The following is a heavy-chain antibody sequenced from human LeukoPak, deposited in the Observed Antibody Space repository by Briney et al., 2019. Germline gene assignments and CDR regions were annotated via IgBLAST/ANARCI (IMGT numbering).Heavy chain of an antibody. CDR3: ARDSVSAIGHDALDI. Sequence: SVKVSCKASGGTFSSYAISWVRQAPGQGLEWMGGIIPIFGTANYAQKFQGRVTITADESTSTAYMELSSLRSEDMAVYYCARDSVSAIGHDALDIWGQGTMVTVSS. CDR2: IIPIFGTA. J-gene: IGHJ3*02. V-gene: IGHV1-69*13. D-gene: IGHD3-10*01. CDR1: GGTFSSYA.